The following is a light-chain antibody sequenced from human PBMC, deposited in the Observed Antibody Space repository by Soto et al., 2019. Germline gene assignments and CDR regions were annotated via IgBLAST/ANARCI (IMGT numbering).Light chain of an antibody. CDR2: DVS. CDR1: SSVVGGYNY. Sequence: QSVLTQPASVSGSPGQSITISCTGTSSVVGGYNYDSWYQQHPGKAPKLMIYDVSNRPSGVSNRFSGSKSGNTASLTISGLQAEDEGDYYCSSYTRSNTYVFGTGTKVTVL. CDR3: SSYTRSNTYV. J-gene: IGLJ1*01. V-gene: IGLV2-14*03.